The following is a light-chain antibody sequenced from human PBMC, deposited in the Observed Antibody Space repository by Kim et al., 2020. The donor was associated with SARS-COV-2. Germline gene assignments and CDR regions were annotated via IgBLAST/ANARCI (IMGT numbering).Light chain of an antibody. V-gene: IGLV3-19*01. CDR1: SLRSYY. CDR2: GKN. J-gene: IGLJ2*01. CDR3: NSRNSNDNVV. Sequence: VAVGQTVRSTCQGDSLRSYYATWYQQKPGQAPIVVIYGKNNRPSGIPDRFSGSSSGNTASLTITGTQAGDEADYYCNSRNSNDNVVFGGGTKLTVL.